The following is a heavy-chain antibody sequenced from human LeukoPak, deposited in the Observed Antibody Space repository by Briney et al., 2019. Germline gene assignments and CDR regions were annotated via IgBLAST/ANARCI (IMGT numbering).Heavy chain of an antibody. CDR1: GFTFSSYA. CDR3: AREEGLVLDY. D-gene: IGHD2-8*02. CDR2: ISYDGSNK. Sequence: SGGSLRLSCAASGFTFSSYAMHWVRQAPGKGLEWVAVISYDGSNKYYADSVKGRFTISRDYSKNTLYLQMNSLRAEDTAVYYCAREEGLVLDYWGQGTLVTVSS. J-gene: IGHJ4*02. V-gene: IGHV3-30-3*01.